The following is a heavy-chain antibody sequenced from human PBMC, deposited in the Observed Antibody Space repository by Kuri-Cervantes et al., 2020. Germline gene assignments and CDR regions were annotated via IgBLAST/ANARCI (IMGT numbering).Heavy chain of an antibody. J-gene: IGHJ4*02. Sequence: SETLSLTCAVSGYSISSGYYWGWIRQAPGKGLEWIGSIYHGGSTYFNPPLKSRVTISVDTSRNQFSLRLSSVTAADTAIYFCARHSLKWELHVFWPHYYFDYWGQGTLVTVSS. V-gene: IGHV4-38-2*01. D-gene: IGHD1-26*01. CDR2: IYHGGST. CDR3: ARHSLKWELHVFWPHYYFDY. CDR1: GYSISSGYY.